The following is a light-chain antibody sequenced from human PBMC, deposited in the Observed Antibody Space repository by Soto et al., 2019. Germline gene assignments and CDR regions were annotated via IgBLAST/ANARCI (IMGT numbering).Light chain of an antibody. Sequence: IVLTQSPATLSVCPGERATLSCRASQSVSSSYLAWYQQKPGQAPRLLIYGAAPRATGIPARFSGSGSGTEFTLTISSLQSEDFAVYYCQQYHSWPAFGRGTKVDI. V-gene: IGKV3-15*01. CDR2: GAA. J-gene: IGKJ1*01. CDR3: QQYHSWPA. CDR1: QSVSSSY.